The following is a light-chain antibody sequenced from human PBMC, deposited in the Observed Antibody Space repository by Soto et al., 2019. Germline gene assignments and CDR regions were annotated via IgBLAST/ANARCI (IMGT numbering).Light chain of an antibody. Sequence: DIQMTQPSTLSASVGDRVTLHCRASQSISTYLAWYQQKPGKAPKVLIYHASNLESGVPSRFSGGGYGTEFTLTISSLQPDDFATYYCQQYYMYSYTFGQGTKLDIK. CDR1: QSISTY. V-gene: IGKV1-5*01. CDR2: HAS. CDR3: QQYYMYSYT. J-gene: IGKJ2*01.